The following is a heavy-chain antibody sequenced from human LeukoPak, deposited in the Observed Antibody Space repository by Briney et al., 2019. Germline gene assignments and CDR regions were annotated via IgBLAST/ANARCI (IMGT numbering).Heavy chain of an antibody. Sequence: PSETLSLTCTVSGGSISSGDYYWSWIRQPPGKGLEWVANIKQDGSVQYYVDSVKGRFTISRDNAKNSLYLQMNSLRAEDTAVYYCARKGLGDCWGQGTLVTVSS. D-gene: IGHD3-22*01. V-gene: IGHV3-7*01. CDR1: GGSISSGDYY. CDR3: ARKGLGDC. CDR2: IKQDGSVQ. J-gene: IGHJ4*02.